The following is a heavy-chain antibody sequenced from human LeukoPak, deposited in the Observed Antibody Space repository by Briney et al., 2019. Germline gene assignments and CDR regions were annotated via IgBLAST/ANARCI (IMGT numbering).Heavy chain of an antibody. D-gene: IGHD3-22*01. Sequence: SETLSLTCTVSGGSISRDFWIWVRQPPGKGLEWIGYIYGSGSTNYNPSLKSRVSISGDTSKNQFSLKVNSVTAADTAVYYCARDGYDSSGYYDYWGQGTLVTVSS. CDR2: IYGSGST. CDR3: ARDGYDSSGYYDY. CDR1: GGSISRDF. J-gene: IGHJ4*02. V-gene: IGHV4-59*12.